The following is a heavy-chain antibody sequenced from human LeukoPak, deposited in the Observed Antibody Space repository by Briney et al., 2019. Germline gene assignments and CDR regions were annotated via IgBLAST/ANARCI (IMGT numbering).Heavy chain of an antibody. D-gene: IGHD2-15*01. Sequence: GASLKISCKGSGYIFTSYWIGWVRQLPGKGLEWMGIIYPGDSDTRYSPSFQGQVTISADKSISTAYLQWSSLTASDTAMYYCASPQYCSGGSCYYAFDIWGQGTIVTVSS. J-gene: IGHJ3*02. CDR1: GYIFTSYW. CDR2: IYPGDSDT. V-gene: IGHV5-51*01. CDR3: ASPQYCSGGSCYYAFDI.